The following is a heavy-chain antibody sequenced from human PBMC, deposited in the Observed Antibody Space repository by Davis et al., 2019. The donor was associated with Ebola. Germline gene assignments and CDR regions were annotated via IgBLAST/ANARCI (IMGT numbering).Heavy chain of an antibody. CDR2: IRSKANSYAT. J-gene: IGHJ4*02. Sequence: GGSLRLSCAASGFTFSGSAMHWVRQASGKGLEWVGRIRSKANSYATAYAASVKGRFTISRDDSKNTAYLQMNSLKTEDTAVYYCTSDITIFGVAADYWGQGTLVTVSS. D-gene: IGHD3-3*01. V-gene: IGHV3-73*01. CDR3: TSDITIFGVAADY. CDR1: GFTFSGSA.